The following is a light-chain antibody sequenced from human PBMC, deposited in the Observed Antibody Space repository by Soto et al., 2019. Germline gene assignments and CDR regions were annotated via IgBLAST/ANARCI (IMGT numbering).Light chain of an antibody. J-gene: IGKJ5*01. Sequence: LSQVPATLYKYPGESATLSCSASRSASSYLAWYQQKPGQAPRLLIYDASNRPTDIPARFSGSGSGTDFTLTIIILEPEDVARYCSQHRTFRPITFCQVRLLEIK. CDR1: RSASSY. CDR2: DAS. CDR3: QHRTFRPIT. V-gene: IGKV3-11*01.